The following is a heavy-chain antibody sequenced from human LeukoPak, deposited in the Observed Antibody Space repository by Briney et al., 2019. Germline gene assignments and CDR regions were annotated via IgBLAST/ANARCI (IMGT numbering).Heavy chain of an antibody. Sequence: PSETLSLTCTVSGGSISSYYWSWIRQPPGKGLEWIGYIYYSGSTNYDPSLKSRVTISVDTSKNQFSLKLSSVTAADTAVYYCAGRSTSWGDYWGQGTLVTVSS. CDR2: IYYSGST. J-gene: IGHJ4*02. V-gene: IGHV4-59*01. CDR3: AGRSTSWGDY. D-gene: IGHD2-2*01. CDR1: GGSISSYY.